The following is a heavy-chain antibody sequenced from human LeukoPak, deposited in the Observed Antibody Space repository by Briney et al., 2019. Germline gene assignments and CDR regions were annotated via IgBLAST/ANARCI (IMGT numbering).Heavy chain of an antibody. Sequence: PRASVKVSCKASGYTFTDYYIHRLRQAPGQGLEWMGRINPNSGGTKYAQNFQGRVTMTRDTSISTAYMELSRLRSDDTAVYYCARDSGLGATVGDYWGQGTLVTVSS. CDR1: GYTFTDYY. CDR3: ARDSGLGATVGDY. CDR2: INPNSGGT. V-gene: IGHV1-2*06. D-gene: IGHD1-26*01. J-gene: IGHJ4*02.